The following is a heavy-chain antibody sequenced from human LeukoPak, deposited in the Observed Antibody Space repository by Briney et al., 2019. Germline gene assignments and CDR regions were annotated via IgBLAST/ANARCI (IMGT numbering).Heavy chain of an antibody. CDR1: GFTFSSYA. J-gene: IGHJ5*02. V-gene: IGHV3-48*03. CDR3: ARGGDFWSGFNWFDP. Sequence: GGSLRLSCAASGFTFSSYAMSWVRQAPGKGLEWVSYISSSGSTIYYADSVKGRFTISRDNAKNSLYLQMNSLRAEDTAVYYCARGGDFWSGFNWFDPWGQGTLVTVSS. CDR2: ISSSGSTI. D-gene: IGHD3-3*01.